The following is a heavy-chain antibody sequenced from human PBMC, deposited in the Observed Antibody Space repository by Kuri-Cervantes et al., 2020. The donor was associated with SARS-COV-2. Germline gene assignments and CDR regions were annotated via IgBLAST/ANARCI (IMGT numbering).Heavy chain of an antibody. Sequence: GGSLRLSCAASGFAFSSHAMSWVRQTPENGLEWVSAIRSGGASTSYADSVMGRFSISRDDSKNTLYLQMNGLRVEDTAVYFCARDTGWYVFGYWGQGTLVTVSS. CDR2: IRSGGAST. CDR3: ARDTGWYVFGY. V-gene: IGHV3-23*01. CDR1: GFAFSSHA. D-gene: IGHD6-19*01. J-gene: IGHJ4*02.